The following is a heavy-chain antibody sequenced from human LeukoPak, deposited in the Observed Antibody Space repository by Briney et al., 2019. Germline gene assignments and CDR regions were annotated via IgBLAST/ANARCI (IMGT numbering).Heavy chain of an antibody. CDR3: ARASDPWLQLT. CDR1: GFTFSTHW. Sequence: GGSLRLSCAASGFTFSTHWMIWVRQAPGKGLEWVANIKQDGSEKYYVDSVKGRFIISRDNAQTSLYLQMNSLRAEDTAVYYCARASDPWLQLTWGQGTLVTVSS. D-gene: IGHD5-24*01. CDR2: IKQDGSEK. J-gene: IGHJ5*02. V-gene: IGHV3-7*05.